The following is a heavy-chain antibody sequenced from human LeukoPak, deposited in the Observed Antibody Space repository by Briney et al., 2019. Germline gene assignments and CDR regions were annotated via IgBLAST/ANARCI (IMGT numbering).Heavy chain of an antibody. CDR3: ARRIQGMAPYYFDY. CDR2: INSDGGST. J-gene: IGHJ4*02. V-gene: IGHV3-74*01. Sequence: GGSLRLSCTASGFTFSSYWMHWVRQAPGKGLVWVSRINSDGGSTSCADSVKGRFTISRDNAKNTLYLQMNGLRAEDTAVYYCARRIQGMAPYYFDYWGQGTLVTVSS. CDR1: GFTFSSYW. D-gene: IGHD5-24*01.